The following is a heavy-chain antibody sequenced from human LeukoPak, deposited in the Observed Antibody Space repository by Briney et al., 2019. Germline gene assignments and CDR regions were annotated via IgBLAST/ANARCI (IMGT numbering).Heavy chain of an antibody. D-gene: IGHD2-21*02. Sequence: SETLSLTCTVSGGSISHYVWSWIRQSPGKGLEWIGYINDSGNTKYNPSLESRVTISMDTSKNQFSLNLYPVTAADTAVYYCARDQIVVVTALYYYMDVWGKGTTVTVSS. CDR3: ARDQIVVVTALYYYMDV. CDR2: INDSGNT. V-gene: IGHV4-59*01. J-gene: IGHJ6*03. CDR1: GGSISHYV.